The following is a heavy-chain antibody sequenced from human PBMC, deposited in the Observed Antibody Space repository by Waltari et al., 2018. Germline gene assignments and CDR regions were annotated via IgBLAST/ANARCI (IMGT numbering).Heavy chain of an antibody. CDR2: ISYTGAT. CDR3: ATYIGASIGTAAFDV. J-gene: IGHJ3*01. Sequence: AWIRQAPGQCLECVGTISYTGATYNSPSLTSRVTMSRDTSKNQLSLKLGSVTAADTAVYYCATYIGASIGTAAFDVWGRGTMVIVSS. V-gene: IGHV4-39*01. D-gene: IGHD5-12*01.